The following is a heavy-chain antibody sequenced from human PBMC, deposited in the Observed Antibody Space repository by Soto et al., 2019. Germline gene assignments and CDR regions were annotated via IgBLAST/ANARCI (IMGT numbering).Heavy chain of an antibody. CDR3: GKERRGRGWVVCNY. V-gene: IGHV3-23*01. Sequence: EVQLLESGGGLVQPGGSVRLSCGASGFTFSSYAMSWVRQAPWKGLEWVSAISGNGPDTTYAESVRCRFTISRDNSKDTLYLKMNSLRAADTAVYYCGKERRGRGWVVCNYWGQGIVVTVSS. D-gene: IGHD6-19*01. CDR2: ISGNGPDT. J-gene: IGHJ4*02. CDR1: GFTFSSYA.